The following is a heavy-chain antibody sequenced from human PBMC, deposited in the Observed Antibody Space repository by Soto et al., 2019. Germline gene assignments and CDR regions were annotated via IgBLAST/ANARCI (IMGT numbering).Heavy chain of an antibody. D-gene: IGHD4-17*01. CDR3: ARGLYGDYFDY. J-gene: IGHJ4*02. V-gene: IGHV1-18*01. Sequence: QVQLVQCGAEVKKPGASVRVSCKASGYTFSSYGISWVRQAPGQGLEWMGWISAYNGNTKYAQKVQGRVTMTTDTSTSTAYMELMSLRSDDTAVYYCARGLYGDYFDYWGQGTLVTVSS. CDR1: GYTFSSYG. CDR2: ISAYNGNT.